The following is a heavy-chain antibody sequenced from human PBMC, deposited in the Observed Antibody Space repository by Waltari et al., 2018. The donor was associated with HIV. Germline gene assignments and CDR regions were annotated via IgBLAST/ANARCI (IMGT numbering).Heavy chain of an antibody. V-gene: IGHV1-69*01. D-gene: IGHD6-6*01. CDR1: GGTFSSYA. J-gene: IGHJ4*02. CDR2: INPILGTS. CDR3: ARVSEIYSSSSGAFDY. Sequence: QVQLVQSGPEVKKPGSSVKVSCKASGGTFSSYAITWVRQAPGQWLEWMGGINPILGTSNYAQKFQGRVTITADESTSTVYMELSSLRSEDTAVYYCARVSEIYSSSSGAFDYWGQGTLVTVSS.